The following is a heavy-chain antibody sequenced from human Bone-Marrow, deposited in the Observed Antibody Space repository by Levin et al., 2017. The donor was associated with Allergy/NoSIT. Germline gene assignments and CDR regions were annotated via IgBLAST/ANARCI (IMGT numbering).Heavy chain of an antibody. D-gene: IGHD2-2*01. CDR2: IVVGSGST. J-gene: IGHJ6*02. CDR1: GFTFETYA. Sequence: GASVKVSCKASGFTFETYAIQWLRQARGQSLEWIGWIVVGSGSTYYAQKFRERVTISWDMPTSTAHMEVSSVRSEDTAVYYCATRSHFFYYGMDVWGQGTTVTVSS. V-gene: IGHV1-58*02. CDR3: ATRSHFFYYGMDV.